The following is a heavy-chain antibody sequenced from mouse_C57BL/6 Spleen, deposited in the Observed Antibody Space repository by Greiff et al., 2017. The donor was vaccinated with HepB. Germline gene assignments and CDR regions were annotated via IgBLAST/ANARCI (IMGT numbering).Heavy chain of an antibody. D-gene: IGHD1-1*01. Sequence: QVQLQQPGAELVKPGASVKLSCKASGYTFTSYWMQWVKQRPGQGLEWIGEIDPYDSYTNYNQKFKGKATLTVDTSSSTAYMQLSSLRSEDSAVYYCARGVTTVVAPYAMDYWGQGTSVTVSS. J-gene: IGHJ4*01. CDR2: IDPYDSYT. V-gene: IGHV1-50*01. CDR1: GYTFTSYW. CDR3: ARGVTTVVAPYAMDY.